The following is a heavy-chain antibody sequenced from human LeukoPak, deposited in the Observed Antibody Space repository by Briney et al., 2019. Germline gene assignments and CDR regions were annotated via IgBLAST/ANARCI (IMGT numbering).Heavy chain of an antibody. CDR2: INSDGSST. V-gene: IGHV3-74*01. CDR3: ARDRSLWFGEFLFDY. J-gene: IGHJ4*02. Sequence: GGSLRLSCAASGFTFSSYWMHWVRQAPGKGLVWASRINSDGSSTSYADSVKGRFTISRDNAKNTLYLQMNSLRAEDTAVYYCARDRSLWFGEFLFDYWGQGTLVTVSS. D-gene: IGHD3-10*01. CDR1: GFTFSSYW.